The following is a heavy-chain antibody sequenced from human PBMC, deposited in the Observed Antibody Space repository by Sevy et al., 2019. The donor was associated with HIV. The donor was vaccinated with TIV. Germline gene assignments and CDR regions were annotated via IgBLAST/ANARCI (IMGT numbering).Heavy chain of an antibody. CDR1: GYRFTSYA. D-gene: IGHD5-12*01. V-gene: IGHV7-4-1*02. J-gene: IGHJ4*02. CDR2: INANTGKP. Sequence: ASVKISCKASGYRFTSYAMNWVRQAPGQGLEWMGWINANTGKPTYAQGFTGRFVFSLDTSVNTAYLQISSLKAEDTAVYYCAKGRPGSGYAGAAAGDWGQGTRVTVSS. CDR3: AKGRPGSGYAGAAAGD.